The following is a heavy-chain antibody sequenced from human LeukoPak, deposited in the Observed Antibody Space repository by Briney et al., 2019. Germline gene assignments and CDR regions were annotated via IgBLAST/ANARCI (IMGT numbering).Heavy chain of an antibody. D-gene: IGHD2-15*01. CDR1: GGTFSSYA. V-gene: IGHV1-69*04. J-gene: IGHJ4*02. Sequence: ASVKVSCKASGGTFSSYAISWVRQAPGQGLEWMGRIIPILGIANYAQKFQGRVTITADKSTSTAYMELSSLRSEDTAVYYCARGGPAYSLDYWGQGTLVIVSS. CDR2: IIPILGIA. CDR3: ARGGPAYSLDY.